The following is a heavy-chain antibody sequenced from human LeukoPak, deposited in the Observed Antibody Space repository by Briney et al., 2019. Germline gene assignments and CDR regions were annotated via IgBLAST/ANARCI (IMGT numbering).Heavy chain of an antibody. Sequence: ASVKVSCKASGYTFTGYYMHRVRQAPGQGLEWMGWINPNSGGTNYAQKFQGRVTMTRDTSISTAYMELSRLRSDDTAVYYCARDPCYYDSSEMGSFDYWGQGTLVTVSS. V-gene: IGHV1-2*02. CDR2: INPNSGGT. CDR3: ARDPCYYDSSEMGSFDY. D-gene: IGHD3-22*01. J-gene: IGHJ4*02. CDR1: GYTFTGYY.